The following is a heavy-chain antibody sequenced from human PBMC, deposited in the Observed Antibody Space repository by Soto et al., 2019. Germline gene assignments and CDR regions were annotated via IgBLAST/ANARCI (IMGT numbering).Heavy chain of an antibody. V-gene: IGHV3-21*06. CDR3: ARDRCSGGSCYRTYAFDI. J-gene: IGHJ3*02. CDR2: ISGSSSYL. D-gene: IGHD2-15*01. CDR1: GFILSNYT. Sequence: NPGGSLRLSCAASGFILSNYTMNWVRQAPGKGLEWVSSISGSSSYLYYADSVKGRFTISRDNAKNSLYLQMNSLRVEDTAVYYCARDRCSGGSCYRTYAFDIWGQGTLVTVSS.